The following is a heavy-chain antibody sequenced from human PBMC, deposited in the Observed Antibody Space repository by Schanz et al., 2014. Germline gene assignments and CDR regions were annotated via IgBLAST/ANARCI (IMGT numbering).Heavy chain of an antibody. J-gene: IGHJ6*02. CDR2: ISAGGGTK. CDR1: GFTFSSYA. D-gene: IGHD5-18*01. CDR3: AKAAGYGFGSRYYYGMEV. V-gene: IGHV3-23*04. Sequence: EVQLVESGGGLVQPGGSLRLSCAASGFTFSSYAMTWVRQPPGKGLEWVSGISAGGGTKYYADSVKGRLTISRDNSKSTLYLQVSSLRVDDTAVYYCAKAAGYGFGSRYYYGMEVWGQGTTVTVSS.